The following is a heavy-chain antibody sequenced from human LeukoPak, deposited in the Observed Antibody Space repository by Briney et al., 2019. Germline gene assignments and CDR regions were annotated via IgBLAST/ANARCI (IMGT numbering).Heavy chain of an antibody. CDR1: GFTFSSYS. J-gene: IGHJ4*02. D-gene: IGHD3-10*02. Sequence: GGSLRLSCAASGFTFSSYSMNWVRQAPGKGLEWVAVIWYDGSNEYYIDSVKGRFSISRDNSKNTLYLQLNSLRAEDTAVYYCERSESTSALVLFGDLYSAGDYWGQGAVVTVSS. CDR2: IWYDGSNE. CDR3: ERSESTSALVLFGDLYSAGDY. V-gene: IGHV3-33*08.